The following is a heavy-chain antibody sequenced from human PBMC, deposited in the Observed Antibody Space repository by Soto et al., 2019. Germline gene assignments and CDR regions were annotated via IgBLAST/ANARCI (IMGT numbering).Heavy chain of an antibody. Sequence: DVQLVESGGALVQPGGSLRLSCAASGFSFSTYDMHWVRQGPGKGLEWVSLIGTAGNTHYSDSVKGRFIIPRDNAKSSLYLQMNSLRAGDTALYFCVRDPSGWGLDSWGQGTPVTVSS. CDR2: IGTAGNT. J-gene: IGHJ5*01. CDR1: GFSFSTYD. V-gene: IGHV3-13*01. CDR3: VRDPSGWGLDS. D-gene: IGHD6-19*01.